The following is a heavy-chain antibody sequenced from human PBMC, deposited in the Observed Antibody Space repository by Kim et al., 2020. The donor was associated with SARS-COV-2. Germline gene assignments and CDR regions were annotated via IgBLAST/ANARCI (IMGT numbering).Heavy chain of an antibody. V-gene: IGHV1-46*01. CDR3: ARGGIVPHRGYGMDV. J-gene: IGHJ6*02. D-gene: IGHD2-8*01. CDR1: GHTFTSYY. Sequence: ASVKVSCKASGHTFTSYYLHWVRQAPGQGLEWMGIINPSGGSTSYAQKFQGRVTMTRDTSTSTVYMELSSLRPEDTAVYYCARGGIVPHRGYGMDVWGQGTTVTVSS. CDR2: INPSGGST.